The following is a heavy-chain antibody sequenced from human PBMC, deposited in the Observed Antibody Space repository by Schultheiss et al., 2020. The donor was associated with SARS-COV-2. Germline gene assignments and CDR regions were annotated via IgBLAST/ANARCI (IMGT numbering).Heavy chain of an antibody. D-gene: IGHD2-2*01. Sequence: GESLKISCAASGFTFSSYAMHWVRQAPGKGLEWVAVISYDGSNKYYADSVKGRFTISRDNANNSLYLQMSSLRAEDTAVYYCAKDIAVKPAASYNFDHWGQGTLVTVSS. CDR3: AKDIAVKPAASYNFDH. CDR1: GFTFSSYA. J-gene: IGHJ4*02. CDR2: ISYDGSNK. V-gene: IGHV3-30*04.